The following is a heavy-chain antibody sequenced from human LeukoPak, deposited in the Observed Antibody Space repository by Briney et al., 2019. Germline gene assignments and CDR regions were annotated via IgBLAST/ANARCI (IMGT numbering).Heavy chain of an antibody. CDR3: ARAQYYDSSVYSENNWFDP. Sequence: SETLSLTCTVSGYSISSGYYWGWIRQPPGKGLEWIGGIYHSGSTYYNPSLKSRVTISVDTSKNQFSLKLSSVTAADTAVYYCARAQYYDSSVYSENNWFDPWGQGTLVTVSS. J-gene: IGHJ5*02. V-gene: IGHV4-38-2*02. CDR2: IYHSGST. D-gene: IGHD3-22*01. CDR1: GYSISSGYY.